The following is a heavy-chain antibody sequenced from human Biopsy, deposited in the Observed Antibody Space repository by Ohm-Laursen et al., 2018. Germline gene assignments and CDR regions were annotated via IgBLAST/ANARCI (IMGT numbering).Heavy chain of an antibody. CDR2: INAKTGDT. CDR1: GYTFTGYH. D-gene: IGHD3-22*01. CDR3: TRGGYYYDSLAYYYWFDP. J-gene: IGHJ5*02. V-gene: IGHV1-2*02. Sequence: GSSVKVSCNASGYTFTGYHVHWVRQAPGQGLEWMGWINAKTGDTNYAQKFQGRVTMTRDTSISTAYVDLSSLRSDDTAACYCTRGGYYYDSLAYYYWFDPWGQGTLVTVSS.